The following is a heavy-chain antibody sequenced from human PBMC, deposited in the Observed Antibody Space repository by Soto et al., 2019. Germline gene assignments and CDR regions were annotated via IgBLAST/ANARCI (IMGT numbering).Heavy chain of an antibody. CDR2: INYSGST. CDR3: ARHVPRHYSGSGSTNY. Sequence: QLQLQESGPGLVKPSETLSLTCTVSGGSISSSNYYWGWIRQPPGKGLEWIGSINYSGSTSYNPSLKSRVAISVDTSKTQFSLKLSSVTAADTAVYYCARHVPRHYSGSGSTNYWGQGTLVTVSS. D-gene: IGHD3-10*01. J-gene: IGHJ4*02. CDR1: GGSISSSNYY. V-gene: IGHV4-39*01.